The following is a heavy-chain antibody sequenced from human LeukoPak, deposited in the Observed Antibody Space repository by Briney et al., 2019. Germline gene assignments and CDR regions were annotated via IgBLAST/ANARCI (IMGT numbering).Heavy chain of an antibody. CDR2: IRYDGSNK. J-gene: IGHJ4*02. V-gene: IGHV3-30*02. CDR1: GFTFSSYG. Sequence: GGSLRPSCAASGFTFSSYGMHWVRQAPGKGLEWVAFIRYDGSNKYYADSVKGRFTISRDNSKNTLYLQMNSLRAEDTAVYYSAKGRFLEWLCFYWGQGTLVTVSS. CDR3: AKGRFLEWLCFY. D-gene: IGHD3-3*01.